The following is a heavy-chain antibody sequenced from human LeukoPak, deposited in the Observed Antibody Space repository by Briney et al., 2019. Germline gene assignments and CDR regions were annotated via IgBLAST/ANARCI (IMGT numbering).Heavy chain of an antibody. D-gene: IGHD2-2*01. CDR1: GFTFSSYG. CDR3: AKDRVVVVPAAKSGYFQH. Sequence: GGSLRLSCAASGFTFSSYGMHWVRQAPGKGLEWVAFIRYDGSNKYYADSVKGRFTISRDNSKNTLYLQMNSLRAEDTAVYYCAKDRVVVVPAAKSGYFQHWGQGTLVTVSS. CDR2: IRYDGSNK. V-gene: IGHV3-30*02. J-gene: IGHJ1*01.